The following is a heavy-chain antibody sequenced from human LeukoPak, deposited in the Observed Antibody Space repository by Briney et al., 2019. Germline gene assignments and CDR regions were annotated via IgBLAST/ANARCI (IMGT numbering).Heavy chain of an antibody. J-gene: IGHJ3*02. Sequence: PAGGSLRLSCAASGFTFSSYGMHWVRQAPGKELEWVAVIWYDGSNKYYADSVKGRFTISRDNSKNTLYLQMNSLRAEDTAVYYCARDGGYFDAFDIWGQGTMVTVSS. CDR1: GFTFSSYG. CDR2: IWYDGSNK. CDR3: ARDGGYFDAFDI. D-gene: IGHD3-10*01. V-gene: IGHV3-33*08.